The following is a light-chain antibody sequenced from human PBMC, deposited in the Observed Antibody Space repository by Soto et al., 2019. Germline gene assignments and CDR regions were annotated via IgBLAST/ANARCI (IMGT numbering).Light chain of an antibody. V-gene: IGLV2-14*03. CDR1: SSDVGAYNF. CDR3: RSYTSSNSRVVV. CDR2: DVT. J-gene: IGLJ2*01. Sequence: QSALTQPASVSGSPGQSITISCTGTSSDVGAYNFVSWYQQHPGKVPKLIIYDVTNRTSGVSTRFSGSRSGNTASLTISGLQAEDEADYLCRSYTSSNSRVVVLGGLTQLTV.